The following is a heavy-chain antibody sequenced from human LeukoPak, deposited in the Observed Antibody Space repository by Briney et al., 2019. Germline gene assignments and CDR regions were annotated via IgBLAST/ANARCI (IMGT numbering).Heavy chain of an antibody. Sequence: GGSLRLSCAASRFTFSSYAMSWVRQAPGKGLEWVSGISGSGGSTHYADSVKDRFTISRDNSKNTLYLQMNSLRAEDTSGYYRAKETVMVVAATPDAFDIWGQGTMVTVSS. V-gene: IGHV3-23*01. CDR2: ISGSGGST. CDR3: AKETVMVVAATPDAFDI. D-gene: IGHD2-15*01. J-gene: IGHJ3*02. CDR1: RFTFSSYA.